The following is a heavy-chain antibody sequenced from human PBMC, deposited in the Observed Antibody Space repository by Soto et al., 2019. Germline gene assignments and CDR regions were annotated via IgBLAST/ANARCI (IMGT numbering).Heavy chain of an antibody. D-gene: IGHD6-19*01. V-gene: IGHV3-30*03. CDR1: GFTFRTHV. J-gene: IGHJ4*02. CDR3: ARYTSAALFDS. Sequence: GGSLRLSCAASGFTFRTHVIHWVRQAPGKGLEWVALISYDGSNKYYGDSVKGRFTISRDNSENTLYLQMNSLRAEDTAVYYCARYTSAALFDSWGQGTLVTV. CDR2: ISYDGSNK.